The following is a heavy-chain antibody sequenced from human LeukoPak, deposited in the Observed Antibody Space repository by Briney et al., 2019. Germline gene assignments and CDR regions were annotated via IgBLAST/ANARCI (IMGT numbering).Heavy chain of an antibody. CDR2: VSGSGRSI. D-gene: IGHD6-13*01. CDR3: ERDQMGSSTVYYFDS. Sequence: GGSLRLSCAASGFTFTTYSMAWVRQAPGKGLEWVSSVSGSGRSIIYADAVKGRFTVSRDNGKNSVSLQMDSLRAEDTAVYFCERDQMGSSTVYYFDSWGQGILVTVSS. V-gene: IGHV3-21*01. CDR1: GFTFTTYS. J-gene: IGHJ4*02.